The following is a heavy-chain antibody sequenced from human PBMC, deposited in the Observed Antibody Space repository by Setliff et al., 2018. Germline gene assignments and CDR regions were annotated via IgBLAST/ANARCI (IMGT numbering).Heavy chain of an antibody. CDR3: ARGKGSWVLLRWFDP. CDR1: GGSFSGYY. D-gene: IGHD3-10*01. Sequence: PSETLSLTCAVYGGSFSGYYWSWIRQPPGKGLEWIGSIYYSGSTYYNPSLKSRVTISVDTSKNQFSLKVSSVTAADTAVYYCARGKGSWVLLRWFDPWGQGTLVTVSS. V-gene: IGHV4-34*01. J-gene: IGHJ5*02. CDR2: IYYSGST.